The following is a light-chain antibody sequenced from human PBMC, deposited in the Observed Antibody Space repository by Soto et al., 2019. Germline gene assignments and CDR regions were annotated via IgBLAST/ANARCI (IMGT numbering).Light chain of an antibody. V-gene: IGLV1-44*01. CDR2: SNN. CDR1: SSNVGSKT. CDR3: AAWDDSLNGVV. Sequence: QAVVTQPPSASGTPGQRVSISSSGSSSNVGSKTVNWYQQLPGTAPKLLIYSNNQRPSGVPDRFSGSKSGTSASLAISGLQSEDEADYYCAAWDDSLNGVVFGGGTKLTVL. J-gene: IGLJ2*01.